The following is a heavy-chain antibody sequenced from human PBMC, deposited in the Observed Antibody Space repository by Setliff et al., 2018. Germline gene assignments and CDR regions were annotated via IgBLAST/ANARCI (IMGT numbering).Heavy chain of an antibody. Sequence: ASVKVSCKASGYTFTSYGISWVRQAPGQGLEWMGWISAYNGNTNYAQKLQGRVTITTDESTSTAYMELSSLRSEDTAVYYCARADLRDAFDIWGQGTMVTVSS. CDR3: ARADLRDAFDI. CDR2: ISAYNGNT. D-gene: IGHD4-17*01. V-gene: IGHV1-18*01. J-gene: IGHJ3*02. CDR1: GYTFTSYG.